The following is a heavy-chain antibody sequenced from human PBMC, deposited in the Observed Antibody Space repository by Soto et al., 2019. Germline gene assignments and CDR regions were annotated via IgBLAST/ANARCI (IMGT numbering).Heavy chain of an antibody. D-gene: IGHD2-2*02. CDR3: ARQVPADIRLGWFDP. V-gene: IGHV4-39*01. Sequence: SETLSLTCTVSGGSISRSTYYWGWIRQPPGKGLEWIGSIYYSGSTYYRPSLKSRVTISVDTSKNQFSLKLSSVTAADTAVYYCARQVPADIRLGWFDPWGQGTLVTVSS. J-gene: IGHJ5*02. CDR2: IYYSGST. CDR1: GGSISRSTYY.